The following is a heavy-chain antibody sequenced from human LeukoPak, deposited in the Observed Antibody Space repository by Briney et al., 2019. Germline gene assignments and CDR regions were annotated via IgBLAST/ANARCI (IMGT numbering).Heavy chain of an antibody. J-gene: IGHJ3*02. CDR1: GFTFSSYA. CDR2: ISGSGGST. V-gene: IGHV3-23*01. Sequence: QSGGSLRLSCAASGFTFSSYAMSCVRQAPGKGLEWVSAISGSGGSTYYADSVKGRFTISRDNSKSTLYLHMINLRAEDTAMYYWAKEGGGAFDIWGQGTMVTVSS. D-gene: IGHD3-16*01. CDR3: AKEGGGAFDI.